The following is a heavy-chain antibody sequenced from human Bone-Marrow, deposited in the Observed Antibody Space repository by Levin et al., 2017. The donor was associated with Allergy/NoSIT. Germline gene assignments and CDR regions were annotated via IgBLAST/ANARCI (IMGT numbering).Heavy chain of an antibody. CDR2: INNDGSAI. CDR3: ARVTMITFVGALFGHFDS. Sequence: GESLKISCVTSRFTFSDSYMSWIRQAPGKGLEWLSCINNDGSAIYYAESVKGRFTISRDNSKNSVFLQMNSLRAEDTAIYYCARVTMITFVGALFGHFDSWGQGTLVTVSS. D-gene: IGHD3-16*01. CDR1: RFTFSDSY. V-gene: IGHV3-11*01. J-gene: IGHJ4*02.